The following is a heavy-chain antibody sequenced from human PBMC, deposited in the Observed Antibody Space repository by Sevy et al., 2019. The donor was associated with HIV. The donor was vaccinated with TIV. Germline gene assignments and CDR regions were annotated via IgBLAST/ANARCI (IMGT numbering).Heavy chain of an antibody. CDR3: ARAGNWPYFDY. J-gene: IGHJ4*02. CDR1: GFTFSSYS. CDR2: ISGLSNYI. D-gene: IGHD1-1*01. V-gene: IGHV3-21*01. Sequence: GGSLRLSCAASGFTFSSYSFHWVRQAPGKGLEWVSSISGLSNYIYYSDSMKGGFTISRDNAKNSLYLHMSSLRADDTAGYYCARAGNWPYFDYWGQGTLVTVSS.